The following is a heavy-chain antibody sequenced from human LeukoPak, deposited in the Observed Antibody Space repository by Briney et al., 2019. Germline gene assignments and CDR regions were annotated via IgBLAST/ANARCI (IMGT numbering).Heavy chain of an antibody. CDR3: ARHTSIAAGYFDY. J-gene: IGHJ4*02. Sequence: GGSLRLSCAASGYTFSDYYMSWIRQAPGKGLKWVSYISSSGSTIYYADSVKGRFTISRDNAKNSLYLQMNSLRAEDTAVYYCARHTSIAAGYFDYWGQGTLVTVSS. D-gene: IGHD6-13*01. CDR1: GYTFSDYY. CDR2: ISSSGSTI. V-gene: IGHV3-11*01.